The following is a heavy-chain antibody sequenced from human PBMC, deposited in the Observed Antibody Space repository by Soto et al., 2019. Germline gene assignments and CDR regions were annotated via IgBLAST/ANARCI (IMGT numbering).Heavy chain of an antibody. CDR1: GFTFSGSA. V-gene: IGHV3-73*01. CDR3: TRHDPSSGRLYYFDY. CDR2: IRSKANSYAT. D-gene: IGHD6-19*01. J-gene: IGHJ4*02. Sequence: PGGSLRLSCAASGFTFSGSAMHWVRQASGKGLEWVGRIRSKANSYATAYAASVKGRFTISRDDSKNTAYLQMNSLKTEDTAVYYCTRHDPSSGRLYYFDYWGQGTLVTVPQ.